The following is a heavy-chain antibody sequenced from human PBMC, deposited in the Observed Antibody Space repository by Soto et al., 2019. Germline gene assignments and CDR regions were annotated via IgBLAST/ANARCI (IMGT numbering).Heavy chain of an antibody. Sequence: ASVKVSCKTSGYSFTTYGVSRLRQAPGQGLEWMGWTSSNNGNTKYAQKFQGRVTMTTDKSTNTAHMELRSLRSDDTAVYYCARTYVDQSEYYFDYWGQGTLVTVSS. CDR1: GYSFTTYG. CDR2: TSSNNGNT. CDR3: ARTYVDQSEYYFDY. J-gene: IGHJ4*02. V-gene: IGHV1-18*01. D-gene: IGHD2-2*01.